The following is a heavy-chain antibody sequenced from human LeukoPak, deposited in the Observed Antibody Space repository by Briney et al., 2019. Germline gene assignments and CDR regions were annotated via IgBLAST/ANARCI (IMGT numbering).Heavy chain of an antibody. CDR1: GGSFSGYY. V-gene: IGHV4-34*01. D-gene: IGHD3-9*01. CDR3: ARGGAHFPLRYFDWLLAPFDY. Sequence: SETLSLTCAVYGGSFSGYYWSWIRQPPGKGLEWIGEINHSGSTNYNPSLKSRVTISVDTSKNQFSLKLSSVTAADTAVYYCARGGAHFPLRYFDWLLAPFDYWGQGTLVTVSS. J-gene: IGHJ4*02. CDR2: INHSGST.